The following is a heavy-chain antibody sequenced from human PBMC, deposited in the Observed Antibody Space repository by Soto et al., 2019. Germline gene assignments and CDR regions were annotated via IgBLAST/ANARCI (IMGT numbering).Heavy chain of an antibody. CDR1: GLTISGKKY. V-gene: IGHV3-53*01. D-gene: IGHD1-1*01. CDR2: LYDADGS. Sequence: DVQLVESGGGLIQPGEPLRLSCAAFGLTISGKKYVAWVRQAPGKGLEWVSALYDADGSFYADSVTGRFTTSSDSSKTTVYLQMNDLRPDDTAVYYCATWHEREHAFDVWGQGTTVTIST. CDR3: ATWHEREHAFDV. J-gene: IGHJ3*01.